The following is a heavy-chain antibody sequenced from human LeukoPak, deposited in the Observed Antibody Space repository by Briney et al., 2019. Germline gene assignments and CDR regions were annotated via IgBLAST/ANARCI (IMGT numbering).Heavy chain of an antibody. Sequence: PGGSLRLSCAASGFTFSSYSMNWVRQAPGKGLEWVSSISSSSSYIYYADSVKGRFTISRDNAKNSLYLQMNSLRAEDTAVYYCARAETYYYDSSGYYYFDYWGQGTLVTVSS. J-gene: IGHJ4*02. D-gene: IGHD3-22*01. CDR1: GFTFSSYS. CDR3: ARAETYYYDSSGYYYFDY. V-gene: IGHV3-21*01. CDR2: ISSSSSYI.